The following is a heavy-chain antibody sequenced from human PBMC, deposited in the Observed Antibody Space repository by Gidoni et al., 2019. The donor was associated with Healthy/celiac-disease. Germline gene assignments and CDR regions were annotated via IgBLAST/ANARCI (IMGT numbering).Heavy chain of an antibody. J-gene: IGHJ4*02. CDR1: GFTFDDDA. V-gene: IGHV3-9*01. Sequence: EVQLVESGGGLVQPGRSLRLSCAASGFTFDDDAMHWFRQAPGKGLEWVSGMSWNSGSIGYADSVKGRFTISRDNAKNSLYLQMNSLRAEDTALYYCARDGYNYRVDYWGQGTLVTVSS. CDR2: MSWNSGSI. CDR3: ARDGYNYRVDY. D-gene: IGHD5-12*01.